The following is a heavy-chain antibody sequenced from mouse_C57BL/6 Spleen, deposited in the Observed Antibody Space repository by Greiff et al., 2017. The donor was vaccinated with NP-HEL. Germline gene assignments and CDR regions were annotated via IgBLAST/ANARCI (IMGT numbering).Heavy chain of an antibody. Sequence: QVQLQQSGAELARPGASVKLSCKASGYTFTSYGISWVKQRTGQGLEWIGEIYPRSGNTYYNEKFKGKATLTADKSSSTAYMELRSLTSEDAAVYFCAHYYGSRYYWGQGTTLTVSS. V-gene: IGHV1-81*01. D-gene: IGHD1-1*01. CDR2: IYPRSGNT. J-gene: IGHJ2*01. CDR1: GYTFTSYG. CDR3: AHYYGSRYY.